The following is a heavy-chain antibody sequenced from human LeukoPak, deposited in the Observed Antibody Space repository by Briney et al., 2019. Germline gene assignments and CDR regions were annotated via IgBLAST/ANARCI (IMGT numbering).Heavy chain of an antibody. D-gene: IGHD3-22*01. CDR3: ARDSSGGPWYYFDY. CDR2: INPNSGGT. Sequence: ASVKVSCEASGDTFTGYYMHWVRQAPGQGLEWMGWINPNSGGTKYAQMFQGRVTMARDTSISTAYMELSSLRSDDTAVYYCARDSSGGPWYYFDYWGQGTLVTVSS. V-gene: IGHV1-2*02. CDR1: GDTFTGYY. J-gene: IGHJ4*02.